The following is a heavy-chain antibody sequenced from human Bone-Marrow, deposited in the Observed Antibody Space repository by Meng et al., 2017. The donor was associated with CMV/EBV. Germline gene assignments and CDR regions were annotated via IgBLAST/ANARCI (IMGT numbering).Heavy chain of an antibody. J-gene: IGHJ4*02. CDR1: GFTFSSYA. CDR2: ISGSGGST. V-gene: IGHV3-23*01. CDR3: ARGGRRLYQLFSAY. D-gene: IGHD2-2*01. Sequence: GESLKISCAASGFTFSSYAMSWVRQAPGKGLEWVSAISGSGGSTYYADSVKGRFTISRDNSKNTLYLQMNSLRAEDTAVYYCARGGRRLYQLFSAYWGQGPLDTVSS.